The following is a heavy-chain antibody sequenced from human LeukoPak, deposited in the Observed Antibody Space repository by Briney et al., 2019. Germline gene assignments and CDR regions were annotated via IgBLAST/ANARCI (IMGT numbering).Heavy chain of an antibody. V-gene: IGHV4-31*03. Sequence: SETLSLTCTVSGGSISSGGYYWSWIRQHPGKGLEWIGYIYYSGSTYYNPSLKSRVTISVDTSKNQFSLKLSSVTAADTAVYYCAREKVATIRNWFDPWGQGTLVTVSS. CDR2: IYYSGST. CDR1: GGSISSGGYY. J-gene: IGHJ5*02. D-gene: IGHD5-12*01. CDR3: AREKVATIRNWFDP.